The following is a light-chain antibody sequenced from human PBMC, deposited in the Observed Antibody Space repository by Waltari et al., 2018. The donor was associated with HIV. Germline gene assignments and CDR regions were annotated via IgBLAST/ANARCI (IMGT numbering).Light chain of an antibody. Sequence: QSVLTQPPSASGTPGQRVTISCSGSRYNIGSNYVYWYQDLPGTAPKLLIYRNNQRPSGVPDRFSGSKSGTSASLASSGLRSEDGAAYYCATWDDSLSGSVLFGGGTKLTVL. J-gene: IGLJ2*01. CDR1: RYNIGSNY. CDR2: RNN. V-gene: IGLV1-47*01. CDR3: ATWDDSLSGSVL.